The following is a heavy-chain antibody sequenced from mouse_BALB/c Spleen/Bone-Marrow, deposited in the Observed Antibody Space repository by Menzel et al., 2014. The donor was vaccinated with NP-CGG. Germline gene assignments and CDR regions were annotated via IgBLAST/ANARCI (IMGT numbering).Heavy chain of an antibody. CDR3: ARDMGGLLFGY. D-gene: IGHD2-3*01. V-gene: IGHV7-3*02. J-gene: IGHJ2*01. CDR1: GFTFTDYY. Sequence: EVQLVESGGGLVQPGGSLRLSCATSGFTFTDYYMNWVRQPPGKALEWLGFIRNKAYSYTTEYSASVKGRFTISRDNSQSILYLQMNTLRAEDSATYYCARDMGGLLFGYWGQGTTLTVSS. CDR2: IRNKAYSYTT.